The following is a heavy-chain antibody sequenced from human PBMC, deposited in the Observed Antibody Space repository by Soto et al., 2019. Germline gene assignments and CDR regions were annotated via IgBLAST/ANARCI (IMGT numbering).Heavy chain of an antibody. D-gene: IGHD3-3*01. CDR1: GFTFSSYD. V-gene: IGHV3-13*04. CDR2: IGTAGDT. CDR3: ARASLAWSLDP. Sequence: EVQLVESGGGLVQPGGSLRLSCAASGFTFSSYDMHWVRQATGKGLEWVSAIGTAGDTYYPGSVKGRFTISRENAKNSSYLQMTSLRAGDTAVYYCARASLAWSLDPWGQGTLVTVSS. J-gene: IGHJ5*02.